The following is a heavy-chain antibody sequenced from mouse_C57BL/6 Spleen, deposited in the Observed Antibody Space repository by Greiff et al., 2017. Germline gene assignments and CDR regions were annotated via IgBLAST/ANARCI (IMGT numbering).Heavy chain of an antibody. V-gene: IGHV5-12*01. CDR1: GFTFSDYY. CDR3: ARPHHYYGSSPWFAY. CDR2: ISNGGGST. J-gene: IGHJ3*01. Sequence: EVQVVESGGGLVQPGGSLKLSCAASGFTFSDYYMYWVRQTPEKRLEWVAYISNGGGSTYYPDTVKGRFTISRDNAKNTLYLQMSRLKSEDTAMYYWARPHHYYGSSPWFAYWGQGTLVTVSA. D-gene: IGHD1-1*01.